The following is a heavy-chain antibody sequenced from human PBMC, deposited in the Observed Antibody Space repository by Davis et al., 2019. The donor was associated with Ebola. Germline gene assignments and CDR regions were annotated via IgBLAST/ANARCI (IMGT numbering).Heavy chain of an antibody. D-gene: IGHD5-18*01. CDR3: ARGWLRTGMDV. CDR1: GDSVSVNSGG. CDR2: TYYNSKWFH. J-gene: IGHJ6*03. Sequence: HSQTLSLTCAISGDSVSVNSGGWNWIRQSPSRGLEWLGRTYYNSKWFHDYAVSVKSRITINPDTSKNQFSLQLNSVTPEDTALYYCARGWLRTGMDVWGEGTTVTVSS. V-gene: IGHV6-1*01.